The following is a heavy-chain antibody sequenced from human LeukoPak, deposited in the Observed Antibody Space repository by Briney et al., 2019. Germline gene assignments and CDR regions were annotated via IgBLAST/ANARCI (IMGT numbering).Heavy chain of an antibody. CDR3: ARDLMVRGVSYYGMDV. J-gene: IGHJ6*04. V-gene: IGHV3-11*06. D-gene: IGHD3-10*01. Sequence: GGSLRLSCADSGFTFSDYYMGWIRQAPGKGLEWVSYISSSSSYTNYADSVKGRFTISRDNAKNSLYLQMNSLGAEDTAVYYCARDLMVRGVSYYGMDVWGKGTTVTVSS. CDR2: ISSSSSYT. CDR1: GFTFSDYY.